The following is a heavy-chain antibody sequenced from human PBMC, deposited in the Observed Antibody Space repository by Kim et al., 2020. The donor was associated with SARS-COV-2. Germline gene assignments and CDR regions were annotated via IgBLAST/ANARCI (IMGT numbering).Heavy chain of an antibody. V-gene: IGHV3-11*06. J-gene: IGHJ4*02. CDR3: ARMGAP. CDR2: ITRGSTYT. CDR1: GFTFSDYY. Sequence: GGSLRLSCAASGFTFSDYYMSWMRQAPGKGLEWVSYITRGSTYTDYAVSVKGRFTISRDDAQNSLYLQMNSLRADDTAVYYCARMGAPWGQGTLVTVSP.